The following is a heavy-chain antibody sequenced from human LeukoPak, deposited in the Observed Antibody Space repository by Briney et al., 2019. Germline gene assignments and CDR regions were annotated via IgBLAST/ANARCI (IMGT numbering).Heavy chain of an antibody. V-gene: IGHV4-59*08. CDR3: ARHPDYDFWSGYQGMDV. CDR2: IYYSGST. D-gene: IGHD3-3*01. Sequence: SETQSLTCTDSGGSISSYYWSWIRQPPGKGLEWIGYIYYSGSTNYNPSLKSRVTISVDTSKNQFSLKLSSVTAADTAVYYCARHPDYDFWSGYQGMDVWGQGTTVTVSS. CDR1: GGSISSYY. J-gene: IGHJ6*02.